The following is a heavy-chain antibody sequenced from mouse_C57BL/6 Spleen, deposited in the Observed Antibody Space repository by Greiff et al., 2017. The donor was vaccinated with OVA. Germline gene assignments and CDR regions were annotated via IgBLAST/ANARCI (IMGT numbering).Heavy chain of an antibody. Sequence: QVQLKQPGAELVKPGASVKMSCKASGYTFTSYWITWVKQRPGQGLEWIGDIYPGSGSTNYNEKFKSKATLTVDTSSSTAYMQLSSLTSEDSAVYYCARGDYYGSSSNWYFDVWGTGTTVTVSS. J-gene: IGHJ1*03. CDR2: IYPGSGST. V-gene: IGHV1-55*01. CDR1: GYTFTSYW. D-gene: IGHD1-1*01. CDR3: ARGDYYGSSSNWYFDV.